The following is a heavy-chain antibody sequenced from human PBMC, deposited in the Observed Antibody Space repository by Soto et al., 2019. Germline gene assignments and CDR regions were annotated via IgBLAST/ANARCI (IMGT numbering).Heavy chain of an antibody. CDR1: GFTFSSYS. Sequence: EVQLVESGGGLVKPGGSLRLSCAASGFTFSSYSMNWVRQAPGKGLEWVSSISSSSSYIYYADSVKGRFTISRDNAKNSLYLQMNXLRAEDTAVYYCARGRXSGSYYKFDYYYYGMDVWGQGTTVTVSS. J-gene: IGHJ6*02. V-gene: IGHV3-21*01. CDR3: ARGRXSGSYYKFDYYYYGMDV. D-gene: IGHD3-10*01. CDR2: ISSSSSYI.